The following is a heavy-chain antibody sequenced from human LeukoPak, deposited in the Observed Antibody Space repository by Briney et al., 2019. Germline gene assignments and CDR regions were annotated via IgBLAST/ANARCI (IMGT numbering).Heavy chain of an antibody. CDR2: IYYSGNT. D-gene: IGHD1-14*01. V-gene: IGHV4-59*08. CDR1: GGSISSYY. Sequence: SETLSLTCTVSGGSISSYYRSWIRQPPGKGLEYIGYIYYSGNTNSNPSLNSRVTISVDTSKNQFSLKLSSVTAADTAVYCARRGSGASLEYYFDLWGRGTLVTVSS. J-gene: IGHJ2*01. CDR3: ARRGSGASLEYYFDL.